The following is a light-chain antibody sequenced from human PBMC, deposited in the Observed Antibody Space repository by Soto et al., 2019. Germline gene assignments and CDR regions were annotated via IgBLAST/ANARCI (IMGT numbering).Light chain of an antibody. Sequence: MTQSPASLAVTLGERATINCKSSQSVLHRSNNKNYLAWYQQKPGQPPKLLIYWASTRESGVPDRFSGSGSGTDFTLAIRCLQAEDVAVHYCQPYYTAPRRSFGEGTKLDI. J-gene: IGKJ1*01. CDR2: WAS. V-gene: IGKV4-1*01. CDR3: QPYYTAPRRS. CDR1: QSVLHRSNNKNY.